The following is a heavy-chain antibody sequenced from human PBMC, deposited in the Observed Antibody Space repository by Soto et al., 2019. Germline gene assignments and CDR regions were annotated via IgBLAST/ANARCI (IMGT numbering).Heavy chain of an antibody. CDR1: GFTFSSYA. V-gene: IGHV3-23*01. D-gene: IGHD3-22*01. CDR3: AKAHDSSGYYGHLNY. Sequence: GGSLRLSCAASGFTFSSYAMHWVRQAPGRGLEWVAAISGNGGSTYYADSVKGRFTISRDNSKSMLYLQMNSLRVEDTAVYYCAKAHDSSGYYGHLNYWGQGTLVTVSS. CDR2: ISGNGGST. J-gene: IGHJ4*02.